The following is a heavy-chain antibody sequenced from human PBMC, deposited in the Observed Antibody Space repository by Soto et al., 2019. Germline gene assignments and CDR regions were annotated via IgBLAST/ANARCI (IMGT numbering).Heavy chain of an antibody. CDR2: ISWNSGSI. CDR1: GFTFDDYA. J-gene: IGHJ4*02. CDR3: AKDIRTGRYRGYY. D-gene: IGHD3-16*02. V-gene: IGHV3-9*01. Sequence: EVQLVESGGGLVQPGRSLRLSCAASGFTFDDYAMHWVRQAPGKGLEWVSGISWNSGSIGYADSVKGRFTISRDNAKNSLYLQMNSLRAEDTALYYCAKDIRTGRYRGYYWGQGTLVTVSS.